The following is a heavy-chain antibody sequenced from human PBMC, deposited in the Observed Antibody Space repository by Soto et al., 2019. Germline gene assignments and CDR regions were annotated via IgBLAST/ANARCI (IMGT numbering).Heavy chain of an antibody. CDR3: ATEEDVVVVAAFDV. J-gene: IGHJ6*02. Sequence: QVQLVESGGGVVQPGRSLRLSCAASGFTFSEFGMHGVRQAPGKGLEWVALISYDGRNEYYADSVKGRFTISRDNSQNTVYLQMSSLRPDDTAVFFCATEEDVVVVAAFDVWGQGTTVAVSS. CDR1: GFTFSEFG. CDR2: ISYDGRNE. D-gene: IGHD2-15*01. V-gene: IGHV3-30*03.